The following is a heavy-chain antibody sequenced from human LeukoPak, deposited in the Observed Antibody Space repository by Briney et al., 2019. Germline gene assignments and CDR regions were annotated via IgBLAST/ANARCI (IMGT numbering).Heavy chain of an antibody. V-gene: IGHV4-61*02. D-gene: IGHD3-10*01. Sequence: PSQTLSLTCTVSAGSISSGSYYWSWLRQPAGKGLEWFGRIYTSGSTNYNPSLKSRVTISVDTSKNQFSLKLSSVTAADTAVYYCARDIMVRGVITDYWGQGTLVTVSS. J-gene: IGHJ4*02. CDR1: AGSISSGSYY. CDR2: IYTSGST. CDR3: ARDIMVRGVITDY.